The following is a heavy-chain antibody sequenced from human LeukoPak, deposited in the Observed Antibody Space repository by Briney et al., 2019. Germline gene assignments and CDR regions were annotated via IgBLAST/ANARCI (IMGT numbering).Heavy chain of an antibody. CDR3: ARRIRTRGDFDS. CDR2: VNPNSGDP. Sequence: ASVKVSCKASGYNFIGYYIHWVRQAPGQGLEWMGWVNPNSGDPNYSPKFKGGVTMTRDTSISTAYMELTSLISDDTAVYYCARRIRTRGDFDSWGQGTLVTVSS. V-gene: IGHV1-2*02. J-gene: IGHJ4*02. CDR1: GYNFIGYY. D-gene: IGHD2-2*01.